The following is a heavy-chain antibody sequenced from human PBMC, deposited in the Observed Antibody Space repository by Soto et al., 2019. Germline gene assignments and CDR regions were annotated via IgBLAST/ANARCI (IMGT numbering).Heavy chain of an antibody. D-gene: IGHD2-15*01. Sequence: QVQLQESGPGLVKPSETLSLTCTVSGGSISSYYWSWIRQPPGKGLEWIGYIYYSGSTNYNPSLKSRVTISVDTSKNQFSLQLSSVTAADTAVYYCARGDGGVVAAMGLDPWGQGTLVTVSS. J-gene: IGHJ5*02. V-gene: IGHV4-59*01. CDR3: ARGDGGVVAAMGLDP. CDR1: GGSISSYY. CDR2: IYYSGST.